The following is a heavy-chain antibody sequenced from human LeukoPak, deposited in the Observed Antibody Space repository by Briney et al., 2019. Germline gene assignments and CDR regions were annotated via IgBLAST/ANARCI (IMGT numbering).Heavy chain of an antibody. J-gene: IGHJ4*02. CDR2: PYYSGST. CDR3: ARGSSGFDF. D-gene: IGHD6-19*01. Sequence: PSETLSLTCTVSGGSISSNSYYWGWIRQPPGKGLEWIGSPYYSGSTYYNPSLKRRVTISVDTSKNQFSLKLNSVTATDTAVYYCARGSSGFDFWGQGTLVTVSS. V-gene: IGHV4-39*01. CDR1: GGSISSNSYY.